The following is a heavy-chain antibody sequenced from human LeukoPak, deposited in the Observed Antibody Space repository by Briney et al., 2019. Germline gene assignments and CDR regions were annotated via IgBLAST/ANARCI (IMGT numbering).Heavy chain of an antibody. D-gene: IGHD3-3*01. V-gene: IGHV1-18*01. Sequence: ASVKVSCKASGYTFTSYGISWVRQAPGQGLEWMGWISAYNGNTNYAQKLQGRVTMTTDTSTSTAYMELRSLRSDDTAVYYCARDSSYVLRFLEWLPSFDYWGQGTLVTVSS. J-gene: IGHJ4*02. CDR3: ARDSSYVLRFLEWLPSFDY. CDR1: GYTFTSYG. CDR2: ISAYNGNT.